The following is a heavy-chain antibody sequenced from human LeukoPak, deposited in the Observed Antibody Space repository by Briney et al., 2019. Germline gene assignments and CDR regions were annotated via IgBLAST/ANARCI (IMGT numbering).Heavy chain of an antibody. V-gene: IGHV3-74*01. Sequence: GGSLRLSCAASGLNLSHYWMQWVRQAPGKGLVWVSLINSDGSSTNYADSVKGRFTIYRDNAKNTLYLQMNSLRAEDTAVYYCARDPDLRRGYDGEGYWGQGTLVTVSS. CDR2: INSDGSST. D-gene: IGHD5-12*01. CDR1: GLNLSHYW. J-gene: IGHJ4*02. CDR3: ARDPDLRRGYDGEGY.